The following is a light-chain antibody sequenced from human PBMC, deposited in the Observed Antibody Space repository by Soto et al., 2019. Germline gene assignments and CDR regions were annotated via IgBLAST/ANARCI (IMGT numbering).Light chain of an antibody. CDR1: SSDVGGYNY. CDR2: EVN. J-gene: IGLJ2*01. Sequence: QSALTQPPSASGSPGQSVTISCTGTSSDVGGYNYVSWYQHHPGKAPKVIIYEVNKRPSGVPDRFSGSKSGNTASLTVSGLQAEDEADYYCASYAGTNNVVFSGGTKLTVL. CDR3: ASYAGTNNVV. V-gene: IGLV2-8*01.